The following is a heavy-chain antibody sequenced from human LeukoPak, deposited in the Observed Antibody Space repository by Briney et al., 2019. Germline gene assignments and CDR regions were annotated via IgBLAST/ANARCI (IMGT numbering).Heavy chain of an antibody. CDR1: GNYW. CDR3: AKEADYHGELLYYYFDY. D-gene: IGHD3-10*01. CDR2: ISWNSGLI. V-gene: IGHV3-9*01. Sequence: GGSLRLSCAASGNYWMHWVRQAPGKGLEWVSGISWNSGLIGYADSVKGRFTISRDNAKNSLYLQMNSLRAEDTALYYCAKEADYHGELLYYYFDYWGQGTLVTVSS. J-gene: IGHJ4*02.